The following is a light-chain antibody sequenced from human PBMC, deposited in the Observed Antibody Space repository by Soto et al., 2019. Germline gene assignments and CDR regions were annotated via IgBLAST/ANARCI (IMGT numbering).Light chain of an antibody. CDR2: DVT. CDR3: SSYRRGSTYV. J-gene: IGLJ1*01. Sequence: QSVLTQPASLSGAPGQSITVSCPGNSSDVGGYNYVSWYQQHPGKAPRLMIYDVTNRPSGVSNRFSGSKSGNTASLTISGLQAEDEADYYCSSYRRGSTYVFGTGTKVTVL. V-gene: IGLV2-14*01. CDR1: SSDVGGYNY.